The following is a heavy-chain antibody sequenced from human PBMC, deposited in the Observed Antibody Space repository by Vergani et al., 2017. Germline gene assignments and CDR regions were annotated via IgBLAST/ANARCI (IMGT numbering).Heavy chain of an antibody. V-gene: IGHV1-69*01. Sequence: QVQLVQSGAELKRPGSSVKVSCKASGDTFSSFAFSWVRQAPGQGLEWIGGIIPIFRTSNYAQKFQGRVTLTADESTSTGYMEMSSLTSEDTAVYFCARNPTNSGYDFEGELGEPQDYHYYYMDVWGKGTTVTVSS. CDR2: IIPIFRTS. J-gene: IGHJ6*03. CDR3: ARNPTNSGYDFEGELGEPQDYHYYYMDV. D-gene: IGHD5-12*01. CDR1: GDTFSSFA.